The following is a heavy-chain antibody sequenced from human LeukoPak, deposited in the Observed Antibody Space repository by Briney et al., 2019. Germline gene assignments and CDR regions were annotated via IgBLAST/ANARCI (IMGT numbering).Heavy chain of an antibody. J-gene: IGHJ6*02. V-gene: IGHV1-18*01. D-gene: IGHD4-23*01. CDR1: GYTFTSYG. CDR2: ISAYNGNT. Sequence: ASVKVSCKASGYTFTSYGISWVRQAPGQGPEWMGWISAYNGNTNYAQNLQGRVTMTTDTTTSTAYMELRSLRSDDTAVYCCARARTVAYYSYGMDVWGQGTTVTVSS. CDR3: ARARTVAYYSYGMDV.